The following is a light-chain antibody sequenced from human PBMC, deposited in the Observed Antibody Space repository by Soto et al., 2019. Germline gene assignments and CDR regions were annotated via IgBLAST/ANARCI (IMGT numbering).Light chain of an antibody. Sequence: QSALTQPRSVSGSPGQSVTISCTGTSSDVGGYTYVSWYHQHPGKAPKLIIYGVSKRPSGVPDRFSGSKSGNTAYLIISGLQTEDEADYYCCSYAGSYTWVFGGGTQLTVL. CDR1: SSDVGGYTY. CDR2: GVS. J-gene: IGLJ3*02. V-gene: IGLV2-11*01. CDR3: CSYAGSYTWV.